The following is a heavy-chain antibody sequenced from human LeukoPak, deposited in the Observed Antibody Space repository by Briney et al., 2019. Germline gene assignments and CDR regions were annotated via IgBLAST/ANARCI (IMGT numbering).Heavy chain of an antibody. CDR1: GFTFSSYA. CDR3: AKGGSLLQVLAYFDY. Sequence: PGGSLRLSCAASGFTFSSYAMSWVRQAPGKGLEWISAISGSGGSTYYADSVKGRFTISRDNSKSTLYLQMNSLRAEDTAVYYCAKGGSLLQVLAYFDYWGQGTLVTVSS. J-gene: IGHJ4*02. V-gene: IGHV3-23*01. CDR2: ISGSGGST. D-gene: IGHD5-24*01.